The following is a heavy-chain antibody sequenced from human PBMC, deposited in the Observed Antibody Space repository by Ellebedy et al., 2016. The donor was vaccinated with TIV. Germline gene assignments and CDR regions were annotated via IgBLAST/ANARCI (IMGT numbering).Heavy chain of an antibody. D-gene: IGHD4-17*01. Sequence: GESLKISCAASGFTFDDYTMHWVRQAPGKGLEWVSLISWDGGSTYYADSVKGRFTISRDNSKNSLSLQMNSLRTEDTALYYCAKGLERYGDYVADYWGQGTLVTVSS. CDR2: ISWDGGST. CDR3: AKGLERYGDYVADY. CDR1: GFTFDDYT. V-gene: IGHV3-43*01. J-gene: IGHJ4*02.